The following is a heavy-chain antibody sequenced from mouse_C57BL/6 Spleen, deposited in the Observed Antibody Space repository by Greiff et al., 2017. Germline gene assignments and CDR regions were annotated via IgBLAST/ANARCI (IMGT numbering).Heavy chain of an antibody. J-gene: IGHJ2*01. V-gene: IGHV1-82*01. Sequence: QVQLQQSGPELVKPGASVKISCKASGYAFSSSWMNWVKQRPGQGLEWIGRIYPGDGDTNYNGKFKGKATLTADKSSSTAYMQLSSLTSADSAVYFCAREMTTVVGYYFDYWGQGTTLTVSS. CDR2: IYPGDGDT. D-gene: IGHD1-1*01. CDR1: GYAFSSSW. CDR3: AREMTTVVGYYFDY.